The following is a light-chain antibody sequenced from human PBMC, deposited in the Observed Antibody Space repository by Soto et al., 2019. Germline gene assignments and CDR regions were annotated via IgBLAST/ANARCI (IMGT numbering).Light chain of an antibody. V-gene: IGLV1-51*01. Sequence: QSVLTQPPSVSAAPGQKVTIACSGSDSNIGNNYVSWYQQVPGTAPKLLIHDNNKRPSGIPDRFSGSNSGNTASLTISRVEAGDEADYYCQVWDGDSEHVVFGGGTKLTVL. CDR1: DSNIGNNY. CDR3: QVWDGDSEHVV. CDR2: DNN. J-gene: IGLJ2*01.